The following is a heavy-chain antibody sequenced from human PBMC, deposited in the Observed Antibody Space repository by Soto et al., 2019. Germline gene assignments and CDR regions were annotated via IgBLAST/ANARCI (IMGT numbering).Heavy chain of an antibody. CDR2: INSAGTT. J-gene: IGHJ4*02. Sequence: EVQLLESGGGLVQPGGSLRLSCAASGFTFTTYAMTWVRQAPGKGLEWVSAINSAGTTYYADSVKGRFTISRDNAKNTLSLQMTDLKADDTAVYYCARDWYEDYWGRGTLVTVSS. CDR3: ARDWYEDY. CDR1: GFTFTTYA. D-gene: IGHD6-13*01. V-gene: IGHV3-23*01.